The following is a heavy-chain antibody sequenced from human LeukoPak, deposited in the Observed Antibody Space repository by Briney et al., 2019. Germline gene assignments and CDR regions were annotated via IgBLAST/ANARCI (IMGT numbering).Heavy chain of an antibody. V-gene: IGHV4-4*02. D-gene: IGHD2-21*01. Sequence: SETPSLTCAVSGGSISSSNWWSWVRQPPGKGLEWIGEIYHSGSTNYNPSLKSRVTISVDKSKNQFSLKLSSVTAADTAVYYCASTSVFHAFDIWGQGTMVTVSS. CDR1: GGSISSSNW. J-gene: IGHJ3*02. CDR2: IYHSGST. CDR3: ASTSVFHAFDI.